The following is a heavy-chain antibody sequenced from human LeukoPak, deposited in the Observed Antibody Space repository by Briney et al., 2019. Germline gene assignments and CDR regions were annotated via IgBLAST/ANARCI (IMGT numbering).Heavy chain of an antibody. Sequence: GGSLRLSCAASGFTFSTYAMHWVRQAPGKGLVWVSRINTDGSSTSYADSVKGRFTISRDNAKNTLYLQMNSLRAEDTAVYYCARDDTMVRVFDYWGQGTLVTVSS. CDR2: INTDGSST. V-gene: IGHV3-74*01. J-gene: IGHJ4*02. CDR1: GFTFSTYA. D-gene: IGHD3-10*01. CDR3: ARDDTMVRVFDY.